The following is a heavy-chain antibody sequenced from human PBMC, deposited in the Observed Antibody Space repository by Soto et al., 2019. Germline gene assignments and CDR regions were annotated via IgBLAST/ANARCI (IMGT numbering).Heavy chain of an antibody. CDR3: ARDLKYVRINGNCFDS. Sequence: QVQLLQSGAEVKKPGASVKVSCKASGYTFANYGISWVRQAPGQGLEWMGWISGNNGATNYAPKMQGRVTMTIDTSTDTAYMDLRSLRSDDTAVYFCARDLKYVRINGNCFDSWGQGTLVTVSS. V-gene: IGHV1-18*04. CDR2: ISGNNGAT. D-gene: IGHD2-2*01. CDR1: GYTFANYG. J-gene: IGHJ5*01.